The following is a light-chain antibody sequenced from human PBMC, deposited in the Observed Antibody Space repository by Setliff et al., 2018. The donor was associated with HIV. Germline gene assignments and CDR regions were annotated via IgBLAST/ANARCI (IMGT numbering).Light chain of an antibody. CDR2: EVT. J-gene: IGLJ1*01. CDR1: SSDLGSYNL. V-gene: IGLV2-23*02. CDR3: CSYAGSSTFG. Sequence: QSVLTPFASVSGSPGQSITMSCTGPSSDLGSYNLVSWYQQHRGKAPQRMIYEVTKRPSGISHRFSGYQSGNTASLTFSGLLAEDEAEYYCCSYAGSSTFGFGTGTKVTVL.